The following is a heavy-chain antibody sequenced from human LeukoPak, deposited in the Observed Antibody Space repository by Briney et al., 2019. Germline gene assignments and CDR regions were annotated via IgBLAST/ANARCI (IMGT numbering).Heavy chain of an antibody. Sequence: GGSLRLSCAASGFTFSSYGMHWVRQAPGKGLVWVSRINTDGSSTNYADSVKGRFTVSRDNAKNSLYLQMNSLRAEDTAVYYCARPYYDILTGPLNYYYYMDVWGKGTTVTVSS. CDR2: INTDGSST. CDR1: GFTFSSYG. J-gene: IGHJ6*03. D-gene: IGHD3-9*01. CDR3: ARPYYDILTGPLNYYYYMDV. V-gene: IGHV3-74*01.